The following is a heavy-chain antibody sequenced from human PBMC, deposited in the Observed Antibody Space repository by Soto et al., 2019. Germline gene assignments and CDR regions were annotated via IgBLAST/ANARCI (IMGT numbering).Heavy chain of an antibody. CDR3: AEDSSGYYYDY. Sequence: SLKVSCKASGVTFSSYAISCVRQAPGQGLEWMGGIIPIFGTANYAQKFQGRVTITADKSTSTAYMELSSLRSEDTAVYYCAEDSSGYYYDYWGQGTLVTVSS. CDR1: GVTFSSYA. D-gene: IGHD3-22*01. CDR2: IIPIFGTA. J-gene: IGHJ4*02. V-gene: IGHV1-69*06.